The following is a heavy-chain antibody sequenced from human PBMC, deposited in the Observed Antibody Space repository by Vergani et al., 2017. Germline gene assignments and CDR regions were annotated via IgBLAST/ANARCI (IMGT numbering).Heavy chain of an antibody. D-gene: IGHD6-6*01. CDR3: AREWSIAARRGDDAFDI. V-gene: IGHV1-69*08. CDR1: GGTFSSYT. CDR2: IIPILGIA. Sequence: QVQLVQSGAEVKKPGSSVKVSCKASGGTFSSYTISWVRQAPGQGLEWMGRIIPILGIANYAQKFQGRVTITADKSTSTAYMELSSLRSEDTAVYYCAREWSIAARRGDDAFDIWGEGRMVTVSS. J-gene: IGHJ3*02.